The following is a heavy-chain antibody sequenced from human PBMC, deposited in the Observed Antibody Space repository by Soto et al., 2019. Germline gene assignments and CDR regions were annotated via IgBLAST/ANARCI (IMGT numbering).Heavy chain of an antibody. V-gene: IGHV3-21*01. J-gene: IGHJ6*02. CDR3: ARMGAGYCVSISCYPSPTMGYGMDV. CDR1: EITFSPYD. Sequence: PGGSMRLSCAASEITFSPYDMSWVRQVPGKGLEWVSSISSSSSHIYYADSAKGRSTIFRDNAKNSLYLQMNSLRAEDTAVYYCARMGAGYCVSISCYPSPTMGYGMDVWGQGTTVTVSS. CDR2: ISSSSSHI. D-gene: IGHD2-2*01.